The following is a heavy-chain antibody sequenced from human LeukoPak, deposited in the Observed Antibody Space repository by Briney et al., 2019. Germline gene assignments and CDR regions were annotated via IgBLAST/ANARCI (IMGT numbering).Heavy chain of an antibody. D-gene: IGHD2-2*01. V-gene: IGHV1-2*02. CDR3: ARDWYCSSTSCYSDQDY. Sequence: GASVKVSCKASGYTFTGYYMHWVRQAPGQGLEWMGWINPNSGGTNYAQKFQGRVTMTRDTSISTAYMELSRLRSDDTVVYYCARDWYCSSTSCYSDQDYWGQGTLVTVSS. CDR2: INPNSGGT. CDR1: GYTFTGYY. J-gene: IGHJ4*02.